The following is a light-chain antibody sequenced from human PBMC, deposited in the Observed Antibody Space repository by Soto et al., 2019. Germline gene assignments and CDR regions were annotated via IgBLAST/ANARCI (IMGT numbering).Light chain of an antibody. CDR3: QQLNSYPIT. CDR1: QSISYY. J-gene: IGKJ5*01. CDR2: GAS. Sequence: DIQMTQSPSSLSASVGDRVTITCRASQSISYYLNWYQQKQGRAPRLLIYGASTLQSAVPSRFSGSGSGTEFTLTISSLQPEDFATYYCQQLNSYPITFGQGTRLEIK. V-gene: IGKV1-17*01.